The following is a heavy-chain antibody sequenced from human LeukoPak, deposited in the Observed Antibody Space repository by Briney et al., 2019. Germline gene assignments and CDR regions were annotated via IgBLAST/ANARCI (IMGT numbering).Heavy chain of an antibody. Sequence: SETLSLTCTVSGYSLSSGYYWGWIRQPPGKGLEWIGSIYHSGSTYYNPSLKSRVTISVDTSKNQFSLKLSSVTAADTAVYYCARLVVYCSSTSCYTYYYYYYMDVWGKGTTVTVSS. CDR1: GYSLSSGYY. J-gene: IGHJ6*03. CDR2: IYHSGST. D-gene: IGHD2-2*02. V-gene: IGHV4-38-2*02. CDR3: ARLVVYCSSTSCYTYYYYYYMDV.